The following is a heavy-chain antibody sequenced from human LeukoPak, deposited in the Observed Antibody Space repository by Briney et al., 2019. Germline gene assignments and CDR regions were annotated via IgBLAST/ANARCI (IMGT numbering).Heavy chain of an antibody. V-gene: IGHV4-59*01. D-gene: IGHD3-22*01. CDR3: ARANLYYDSSGII. CDR2: IYYSGST. Sequence: SETLSLTCTVSGGSISRYYWSWIRQPPGKGLEWIGYIYYSGSTNYNPSLKSRVTISVDTSKNQFSLKLSSVTAAATAVYYCARANLYYDSSGIIWGQGTMVTVSS. J-gene: IGHJ3*02. CDR1: GGSISRYY.